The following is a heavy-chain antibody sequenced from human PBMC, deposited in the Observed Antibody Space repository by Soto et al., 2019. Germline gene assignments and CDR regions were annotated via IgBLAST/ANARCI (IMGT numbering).Heavy chain of an antibody. J-gene: IGHJ4*02. Sequence: ETLSLTCTVSGGSISSYYWSWIRQPPGKGLEWIGYIYYSGSTNYNPSLKSRVTISVDTSKNQFSLKLSSVTAADTAVYYCARQVDYYGSGSYYGIFDYWGQGTLVTVSS. CDR1: GGSISSYY. D-gene: IGHD3-10*01. CDR2: IYYSGST. CDR3: ARQVDYYGSGSYYGIFDY. V-gene: IGHV4-59*08.